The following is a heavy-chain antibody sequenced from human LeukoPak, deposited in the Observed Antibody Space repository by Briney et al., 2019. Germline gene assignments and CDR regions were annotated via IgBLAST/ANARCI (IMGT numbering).Heavy chain of an antibody. J-gene: IGHJ4*02. CDR2: IIPILGIA. V-gene: IGHV1-69*04. CDR1: GGTFSSYA. Sequence: ASVKVSCKASGGTFSSYAISWVRQAPGQGLEWMGRIIPILGIANYAQKFQGRVTITADKSTSTAYMELSSLRSEDTAVYYCARDRYYGSGSYYNSLKGFDYWGQGTLVTVSS. D-gene: IGHD3-10*01. CDR3: ARDRYYGSGSYYNSLKGFDY.